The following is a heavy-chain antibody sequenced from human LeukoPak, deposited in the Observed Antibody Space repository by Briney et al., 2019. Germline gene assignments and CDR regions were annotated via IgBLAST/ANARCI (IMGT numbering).Heavy chain of an antibody. V-gene: IGHV6-1*01. CDR1: GDSVSSNSAA. Sequence: LQTLSLTFAISGDSVSSNSAAWNWIRQSPSRGLEWLGRTYYRSKWYNDYAVSVKSRITINPDTSKNQFSLQLNSVTPEDTAVYYCARDVRGYYSYYYYGMDVWGQGTTVTVSS. CDR3: ARDVRGYYSYYYYGMDV. CDR2: TYYRSKWYN. D-gene: IGHD3-22*01. J-gene: IGHJ6*02.